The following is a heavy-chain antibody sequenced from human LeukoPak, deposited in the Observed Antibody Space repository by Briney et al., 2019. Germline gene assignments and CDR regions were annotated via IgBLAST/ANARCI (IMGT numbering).Heavy chain of an antibody. CDR3: ARHQGGAYCGGDCYSARDY. D-gene: IGHD2-21*02. CDR2: IYPGDSDT. J-gene: IGHJ4*02. Sequence: ASVKVSCKASGYTFTSYWIGWVRQMPGKGLEWMVIIYPGDSDTRYSPSFHGQVTISADKSVSTAYLQWSSLKASDTAMYYCARHQGGAYCGGDCYSARDYWGQGTLVTVSS. CDR1: GYTFTSYW. V-gene: IGHV5-51*01.